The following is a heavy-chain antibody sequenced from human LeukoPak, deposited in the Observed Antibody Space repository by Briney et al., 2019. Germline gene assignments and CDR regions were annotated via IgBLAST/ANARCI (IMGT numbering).Heavy chain of an antibody. CDR1: GGSISNYY. D-gene: IGHD1-20*01. CDR2: VFYSGST. J-gene: IGHJ4*02. Sequence: SETLSLTCTVSGGSISNYYWSWIRQPPGKGLEWIGYVFYSGSTNYNPSLRSRVTISVDTSKNQFSLKLSSVTAADTAVYYCARVRYNWNRDFDYWGQGTLVTVSS. V-gene: IGHV4-59*08. CDR3: ARVRYNWNRDFDY.